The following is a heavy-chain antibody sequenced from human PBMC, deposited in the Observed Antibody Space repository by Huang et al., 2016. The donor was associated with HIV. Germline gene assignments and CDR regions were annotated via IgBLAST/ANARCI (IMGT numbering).Heavy chain of an antibody. D-gene: IGHD7-27*01. CDR2: IDPSSNYT. V-gene: IGHV3-21*01. Sequence: EVQLVESGGGLVKPGGSLRLSCAASGFTFSSFRSNWVRQAPGKGLEGCSSIDPSSNYTYYTDSLKGRFTVSRDNARNSLYLQMNSLRAEDTAVYYCARDLPATGGDAFDIWGHGTVITVSS. CDR3: ARDLPATGGDAFDI. J-gene: IGHJ3*02. CDR1: GFTFSSFR.